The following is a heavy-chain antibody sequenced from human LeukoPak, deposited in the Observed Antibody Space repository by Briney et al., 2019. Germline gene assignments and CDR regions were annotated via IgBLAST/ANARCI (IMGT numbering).Heavy chain of an antibody. CDR3: ARDGGGNPDPIDY. CDR2: IYSGGST. V-gene: IGHV3-66*01. J-gene: IGHJ4*02. CDR1: GFTVSSNY. Sequence: GGSLRLSCAASGFTVSSNYMSWVRQAPGKGLEWVSVIYSGGSTYYSDSVKGRFTISRDNSKNTLYLQINSLRAEDTAVYYWARDGGGNPDPIDYWGQGTLVTVSS. D-gene: IGHD1-14*01.